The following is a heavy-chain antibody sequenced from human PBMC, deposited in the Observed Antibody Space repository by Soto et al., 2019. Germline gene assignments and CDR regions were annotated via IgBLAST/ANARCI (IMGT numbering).Heavy chain of an antibody. J-gene: IGHJ4*02. CDR1: GFTLSGYN. CDR3: VRDSDWAFDQ. V-gene: IGHV3-48*02. CDR2: CSTTYAR. D-gene: IGHD2-21*01. Sequence: VQLVEAGGGLVQPGGSLRLSCEASGFTLSGYNMNWVRQAPGKGLEWISYCSTTYARYYADSVKGRFTISRDNAKNSLYLQMDSLRDEDTAVYYRVRDSDWAFDQWGQGILVTVSS.